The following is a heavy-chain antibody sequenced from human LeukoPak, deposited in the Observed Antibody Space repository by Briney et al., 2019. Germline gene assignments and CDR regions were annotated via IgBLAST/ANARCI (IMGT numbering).Heavy chain of an antibody. CDR1: GGTFSSYA. Sequence: SSVKVSCKASGGTFSSYAISWVRQAPGQGLEWMGRIIPILGIANYAQKSQGRVTITADKSTSTAYMELSSLRSEDTAVYYCARAPRMVRGVTFHPHYYYYYGMDVWGQGTTVTVSS. D-gene: IGHD3-10*01. CDR2: IIPILGIA. CDR3: ARAPRMVRGVTFHPHYYYYYGMDV. V-gene: IGHV1-69*04. J-gene: IGHJ6*02.